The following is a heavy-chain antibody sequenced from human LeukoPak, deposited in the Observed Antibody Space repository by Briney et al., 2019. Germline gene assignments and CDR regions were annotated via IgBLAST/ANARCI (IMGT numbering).Heavy chain of an antibody. Sequence: PSETLSLTCAVSGDSISSGGYSWSWIRQTPGKGLEWIAYIHDSGSTYNNPSLKTRLSISIDTSKNQFSLKLNSVTAADTAVYYCARGRIVGVVDYWGQGTLVTVSS. J-gene: IGHJ4*02. CDR3: ARGRIVGVVDY. CDR1: GDSISSGGYS. D-gene: IGHD1-26*01. V-gene: IGHV4-30-4*07. CDR2: IHDSGST.